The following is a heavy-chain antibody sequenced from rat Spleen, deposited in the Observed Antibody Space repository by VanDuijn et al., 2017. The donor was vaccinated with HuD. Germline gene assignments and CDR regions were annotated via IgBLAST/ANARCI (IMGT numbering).Heavy chain of an antibody. V-gene: IGHV5-29*01. CDR1: GFTFSNYG. Sequence: EVQLVESGGGLVQPGRSLKLSCAASGFTFSNYGMAWVRQAPTKGLEWVATISYDGSSTYYRDSVKGRFTISRDNAKSTLYLQMDSLRSEDTATYYCARSNLYYFDYWGQGVMVTVSS. CDR3: ARSNLYYFDY. CDR2: ISYDGSST. D-gene: IGHD3-1*01. J-gene: IGHJ2*01.